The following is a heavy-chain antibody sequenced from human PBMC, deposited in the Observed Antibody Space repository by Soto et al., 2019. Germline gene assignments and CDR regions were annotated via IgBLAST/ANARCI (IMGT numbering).Heavy chain of an antibody. CDR2: IWYDGSNK. V-gene: IGHV3-33*01. CDR3: ARCRMVRGVIITSENYYYYGMDV. D-gene: IGHD3-10*01. J-gene: IGHJ6*02. Sequence: VGSLRLSCAASGFTFSSYGMHWVRQAPGKGLEWVAVIWYDGSNKYYADSVKGRFTISRDNSKNTLYLQMNSLRAEDTAVYYCARCRMVRGVIITSENYYYYGMDVWGQGTTVTVSS. CDR1: GFTFSSYG.